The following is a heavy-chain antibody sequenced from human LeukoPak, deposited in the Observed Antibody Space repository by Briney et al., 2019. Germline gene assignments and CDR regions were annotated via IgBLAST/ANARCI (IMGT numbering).Heavy chain of an antibody. Sequence: ASVKVSCKASGYTFTGYYMHWVRQAPGQGLEWMGWINPNSGGTNYAQKFQGRVTMTRDTSISTAYMELSRLRSDHTAVYYCARDGLPGEDWFDPWGQGTLVTVSS. D-gene: IGHD2-2*01. V-gene: IGHV1-2*02. J-gene: IGHJ5*02. CDR2: INPNSGGT. CDR1: GYTFTGYY. CDR3: ARDGLPGEDWFDP.